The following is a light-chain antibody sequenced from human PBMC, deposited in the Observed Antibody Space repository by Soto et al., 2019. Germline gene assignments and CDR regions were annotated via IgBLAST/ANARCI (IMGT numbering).Light chain of an antibody. CDR2: GAS. J-gene: IGKJ2*02. CDR1: QSVSSN. Sequence: EIVMTQSPATLSVSPGERATLSCRASQSVSSNLAWYQQKPGQAPRLLIYGASTRATGIPARFSGSGCGTEFTLTISSLQSQDFVVYYCQQYNNWPPGTFGQGTKLEIK. V-gene: IGKV3-15*01. CDR3: QQYNNWPPGT.